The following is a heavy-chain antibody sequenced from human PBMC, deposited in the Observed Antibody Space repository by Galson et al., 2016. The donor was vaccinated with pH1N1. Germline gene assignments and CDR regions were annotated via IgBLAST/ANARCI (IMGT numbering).Heavy chain of an antibody. CDR2: ISTLFGTA. V-gene: IGHV1-69*13. Sequence: SVKVSCKASGGIFNSHTISWVRQAPGQGLEWMGRISTLFGTANYAQNFMGRVTISADASTGTAYMELTNLTSQDTAVYFCAREGANYYGSDGVDVWGQGTTVTVSS. D-gene: IGHD3-10*01. J-gene: IGHJ6*02. CDR1: GGIFNSHT. CDR3: AREGANYYGSDGVDV.